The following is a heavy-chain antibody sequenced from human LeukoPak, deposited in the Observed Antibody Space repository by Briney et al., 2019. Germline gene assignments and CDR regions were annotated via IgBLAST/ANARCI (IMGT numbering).Heavy chain of an antibody. CDR1: GGSISSSSYY. Sequence: SETLSLTCTVSGGSISSSSYYWGWIRQPPGKGLEWIGSIYYSGSTYYNPSLKSRVTISVDTSKNQFSLKLSSVTAADTAVYYCARHVVDTATHDAFDIWGQGTMVTVSS. D-gene: IGHD5-18*01. V-gene: IGHV4-39*07. CDR3: ARHVVDTATHDAFDI. CDR2: IYYSGST. J-gene: IGHJ3*02.